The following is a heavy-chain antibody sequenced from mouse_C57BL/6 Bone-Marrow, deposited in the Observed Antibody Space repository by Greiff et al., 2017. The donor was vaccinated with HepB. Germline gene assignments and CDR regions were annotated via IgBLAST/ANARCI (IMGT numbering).Heavy chain of an antibody. V-gene: IGHV14-3*01. CDR3: ARHYGSRRGYFDY. J-gene: IGHJ2*01. CDR1: GFNIKNTY. CDR2: IDPANGNT. Sequence: VQLKESVAELVRPGASVKLSCTASGFNIKNTYMHWVKQRPEQGLEWIGRIDPANGNTKYAPKFQGKATITADTSSNTAYLQLSSLTSEDTAIYYCARHYGSRRGYFDYWGQGTTLTVSS. D-gene: IGHD1-1*01.